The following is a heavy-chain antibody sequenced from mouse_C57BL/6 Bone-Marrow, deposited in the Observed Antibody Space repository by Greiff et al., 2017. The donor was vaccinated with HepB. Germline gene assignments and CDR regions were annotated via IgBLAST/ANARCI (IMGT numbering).Heavy chain of an antibody. Sequence: EVHLVESGGDLVKPGGSLKLSCAASGFTFSSYGMSWVRQTPDKRLEWVATISSGGSYTYYPDSVKGRFTISRDNAKNTLYLQMSSLTSEDTAMYYCSRHPYYGRYAMDYWGQGTSVTVSS. CDR3: SRHPYYGRYAMDY. V-gene: IGHV5-6*01. CDR2: ISSGGSYT. J-gene: IGHJ4*01. CDR1: GFTFSSYG. D-gene: IGHD1-1*01.